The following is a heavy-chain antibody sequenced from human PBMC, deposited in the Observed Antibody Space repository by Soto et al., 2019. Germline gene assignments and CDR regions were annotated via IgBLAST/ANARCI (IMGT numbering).Heavy chain of an antibody. V-gene: IGHV4-59*04. CDR2: IYYSSTT. CDR1: GGSISSYY. D-gene: IGHD3-10*02. J-gene: IGHJ4*02. Sequence: CTVSGGSISSYYWSWIRQPPGNGLEWIGYIYYSSTTSQNPPLRSRITISGDTSRNQFSLNLRSVPAADSGVYYCAKLVRDDVRRSDLDHWGQGTLVTVSS. CDR3: AKLVRDDVRRSDLDH.